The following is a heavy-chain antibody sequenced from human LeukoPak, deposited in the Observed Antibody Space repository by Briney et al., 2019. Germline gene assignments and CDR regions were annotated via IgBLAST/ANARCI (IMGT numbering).Heavy chain of an antibody. V-gene: IGHV1-2*04. CDR3: ARGLYYGDYYYYYGMDV. Sequence: ASVKVSCKASGYTFASYGISWVRQAPGQGLEWMGWINPNSGGTNYAQKFQGWVTMTRDTSISTAYMELSRLRSDDTAVYYCARGLYYGDYYYYYGMDVWGQGTTVTVSS. CDR2: INPNSGGT. CDR1: GYTFASYG. J-gene: IGHJ6*02. D-gene: IGHD4-17*01.